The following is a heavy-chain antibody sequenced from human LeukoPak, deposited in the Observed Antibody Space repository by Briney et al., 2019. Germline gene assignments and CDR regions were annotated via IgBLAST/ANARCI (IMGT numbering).Heavy chain of an antibody. D-gene: IGHD1-26*01. CDR1: GYTFTGYY. CDR3: AREELTSGSYSEALDY. Sequence: ASVKVSCKASGYTFTGYYMHWVRQAPGQGLEWMGWINPNSGGTNYAQKFQGRVTMTRDTSISTAYMELSRLRSDDTAMYYCAREELTSGSYSEALDYWGQGTLVTVSS. V-gene: IGHV1-2*02. J-gene: IGHJ4*02. CDR2: INPNSGGT.